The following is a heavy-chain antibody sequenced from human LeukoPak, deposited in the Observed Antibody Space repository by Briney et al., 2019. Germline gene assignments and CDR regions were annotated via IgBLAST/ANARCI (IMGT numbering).Heavy chain of an antibody. J-gene: IGHJ5*02. D-gene: IGHD3-10*01. V-gene: IGHV3-33*01. CDR1: GFTFSSYG. Sequence: GGSLRLSCAASGFTFSSYGMHWVRQAPGKVLEWVAVIWYDGSNKYYADSVKGRFTISRDNSKNTLYLQMNSLRAEDTAVYYCARERITMVRGVIGRFDPWGQGTLVTVSS. CDR3: ARERITMVRGVIGRFDP. CDR2: IWYDGSNK.